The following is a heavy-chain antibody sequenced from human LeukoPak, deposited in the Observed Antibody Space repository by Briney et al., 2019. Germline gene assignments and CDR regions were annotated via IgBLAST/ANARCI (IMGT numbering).Heavy chain of an antibody. CDR1: GFTFDDYA. Sequence: GGSLRLSCAASGFTFDDYAMHWVRQAPGKGLEWVSGISWNRGSIGYADSVKGRFTISRDNAKNSLYLQMNSLRAEDTALYYCAKDGALYYYDSSGYYSSYGMDVWGQGTTVTVSS. V-gene: IGHV3-9*01. CDR3: AKDGALYYYDSSGYYSSYGMDV. D-gene: IGHD3-22*01. CDR2: ISWNRGSI. J-gene: IGHJ6*02.